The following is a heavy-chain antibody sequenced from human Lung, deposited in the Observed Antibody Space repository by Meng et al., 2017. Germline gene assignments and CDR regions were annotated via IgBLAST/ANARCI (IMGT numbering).Heavy chain of an antibody. CDR3: ARDEDISAAGKLFGDY. J-gene: IGHJ4*02. CDR2: INPKSGDA. CDR1: GYTFPDFW. V-gene: IGHV1-2*06. D-gene: IGHD6-13*01. Sequence: QVRLVAAGAWVKKAGAPVKVSFQASGYTFPDFWLTWVRRAPGQGREWMGRINPKSGDAHYAQRFQGRVTMTGDTSISTAYMELSGLRSDDTAMYYCARDEDISAAGKLFGDYWGQGTLVTVSS.